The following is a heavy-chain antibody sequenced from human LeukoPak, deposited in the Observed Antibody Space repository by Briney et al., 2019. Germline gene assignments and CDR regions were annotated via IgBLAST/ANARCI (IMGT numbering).Heavy chain of an antibody. Sequence: PSETLSLTCAVYGGSFSGYYWSWIRQPPGKGPEWIGTIYYSGSTYYNPSLKSRVTTRLDTSKNQFSLKLNSVAAADTAVYYCARASLGAYSPTYYFDYWGRGTLVTVSS. CDR1: GGSFSGYY. V-gene: IGHV4-34*01. CDR3: ARASLGAYSPTYYFDY. D-gene: IGHD1-26*01. J-gene: IGHJ4*02. CDR2: IYYSGST.